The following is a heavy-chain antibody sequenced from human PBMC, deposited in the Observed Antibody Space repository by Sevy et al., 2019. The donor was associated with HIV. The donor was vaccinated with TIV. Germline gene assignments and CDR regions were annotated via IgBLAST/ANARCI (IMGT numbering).Heavy chain of an antibody. D-gene: IGHD2-15*01. J-gene: IGHJ4*02. Sequence: GGSLRLSCAASGFTFSLFAMTWVRQAPGKGLEWVSAISGASTYYADSVKGRFTISRDNSKNTLYLQMNSLRAEDTAIYYCVKSRWDIVQLPDFWAQGTLVTVSS. CDR2: ISGAST. CDR1: GFTFSLFA. CDR3: VKSRWDIVQLPDF. V-gene: IGHV3-23*01.